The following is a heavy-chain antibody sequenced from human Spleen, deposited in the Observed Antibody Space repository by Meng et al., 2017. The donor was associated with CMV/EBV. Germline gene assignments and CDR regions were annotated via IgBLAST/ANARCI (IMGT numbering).Heavy chain of an antibody. J-gene: IGHJ4*02. V-gene: IGHV3-11*01. Sequence: GESLKISCAASGFTLSDYYVSWIRQAPGKGLEWLSYISSSGNTIHYADSVKGRFIISRDTPKNSVYLRMNSLRAEDTAVYYCVREDYGDYFFDTWGQGTLVTVSS. CDR1: GFTLSDYY. D-gene: IGHD4-17*01. CDR3: VREDYGDYFFDT. CDR2: ISSSGNTI.